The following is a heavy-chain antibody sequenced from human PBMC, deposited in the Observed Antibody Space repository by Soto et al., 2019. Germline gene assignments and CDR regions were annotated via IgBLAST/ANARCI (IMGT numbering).Heavy chain of an antibody. CDR3: ARVSSGPNYYDGMDV. Sequence: QVQLVQSGAEVKKPGASVKVSCKASGYTFTGYYMHWVRQAPGQGLEWMGWINPNSGGTNYAQKFQGRVTMTRDTSISTAYMELSRLRSDDTAVYYCARVSSGPNYYDGMDVWGQGTTVTVSS. V-gene: IGHV1-2*02. CDR2: INPNSGGT. D-gene: IGHD6-19*01. CDR1: GYTFTGYY. J-gene: IGHJ6*02.